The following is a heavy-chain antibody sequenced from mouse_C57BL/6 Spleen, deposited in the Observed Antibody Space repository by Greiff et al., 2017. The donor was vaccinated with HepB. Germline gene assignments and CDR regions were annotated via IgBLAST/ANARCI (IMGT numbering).Heavy chain of an antibody. D-gene: IGHD1-1*01. Sequence: DVKLVESGPGLVKPSQSLSLTCSVTGYSITSGYYWNWIRQFPGNKLEWMGYISYDGSNNYNPSLKNRISITRDTSKNQFFLKLNSVTTEDTATYYCARDAYYYGSSYVDAMDYWGQGTSVTVSS. CDR1: GYSITSGYY. CDR3: ARDAYYYGSSYVDAMDY. CDR2: ISYDGSN. J-gene: IGHJ4*01. V-gene: IGHV3-6*01.